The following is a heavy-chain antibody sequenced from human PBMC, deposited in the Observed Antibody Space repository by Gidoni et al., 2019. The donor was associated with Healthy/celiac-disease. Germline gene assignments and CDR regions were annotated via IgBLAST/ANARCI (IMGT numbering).Heavy chain of an antibody. CDR2: IWYVGSNK. J-gene: IGHJ4*02. V-gene: IGHV3-33*01. CDR3: ARDGSGYDFDRFDY. D-gene: IGHD5-12*01. Sequence: QVQLVESVGGVVQPGRSLRLSCSASGFTFGSYGMHWVRQAPGKGLEGVAVIWYVGSNKYYADSVKGRFTISRDNSKNTLYLQMNSLRAEDTAVYYCARDGSGYDFDRFDYWGRGTLVTVSS. CDR1: GFTFGSYG.